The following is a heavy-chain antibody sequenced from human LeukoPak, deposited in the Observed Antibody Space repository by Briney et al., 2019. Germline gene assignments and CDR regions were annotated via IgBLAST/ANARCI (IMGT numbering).Heavy chain of an antibody. J-gene: IGHJ6*02. D-gene: IGHD6-13*01. V-gene: IGHV4-31*03. CDR1: GGSISSGGYY. CDR3: ARVGIAAAGLFMDV. CDR2: IYYSGST. Sequence: NTSETLSLTCTVSGGSISSGGYYWSWIRQHPGKGLEWIGYIYYSGSTYYNPSLKSRVTISVDTSKNQFSLKLSSVTAADTAVYYCARVGIAAAGLFMDVWGQGTTVTVSS.